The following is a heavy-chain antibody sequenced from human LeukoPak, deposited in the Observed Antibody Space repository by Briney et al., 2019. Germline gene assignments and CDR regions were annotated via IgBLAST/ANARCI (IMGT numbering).Heavy chain of an antibody. CDR2: ISSSSSYI. D-gene: IGHD6-13*01. J-gene: IGHJ4*02. CDR3: ASFQQLVEVLGY. V-gene: IGHV3-21*01. CDR1: GFTFSSYS. Sequence: GGSLRLSCAASGFTFSSYSMNWVRKAPGKGLEWVSSISSSSSYIYYADSVKSRFTISRDNAKNSLYLQMNSLRAEDTAVYYCASFQQLVEVLGYWGQGTLVTVSS.